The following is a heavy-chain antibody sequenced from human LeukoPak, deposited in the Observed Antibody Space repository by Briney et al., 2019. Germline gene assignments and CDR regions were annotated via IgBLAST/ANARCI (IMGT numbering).Heavy chain of an antibody. D-gene: IGHD4-11*01. V-gene: IGHV3-53*01. CDR3: ARGSNCMDV. J-gene: IGHJ6*04. CDR1: GFNVSSSY. Sequence: GGSLRLSCAASGFNVSSSYISWVRQFPGGRLEWLSVIYSGGSTYYIDSVKGRFTISRDNSKNTLLLQMNSLRVEDTAMYYCARGSNCMDVWGKGTTVTVSS. CDR2: IYSGGST.